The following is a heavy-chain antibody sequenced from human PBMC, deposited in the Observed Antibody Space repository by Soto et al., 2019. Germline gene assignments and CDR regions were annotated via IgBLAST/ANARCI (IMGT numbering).Heavy chain of an antibody. J-gene: IGHJ4*02. Sequence: QVQLVESGGGMVQPGRSLRLSCAASGFTFSSYAMHWVRQAPGKGLEWVAVISYDGSNKYYADSVKGRFTISRDNSKNTLYLQMNSLRAEDTAVYYCARGIAAAGYFDYWGQGTLVTVSS. D-gene: IGHD6-13*01. CDR1: GFTFSSYA. CDR3: ARGIAAAGYFDY. CDR2: ISYDGSNK. V-gene: IGHV3-30-3*01.